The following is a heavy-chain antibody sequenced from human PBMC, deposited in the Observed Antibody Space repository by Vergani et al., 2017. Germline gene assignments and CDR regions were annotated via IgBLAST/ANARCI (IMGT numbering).Heavy chain of an antibody. CDR1: GGSISSYY. V-gene: IGHV4-4*07. Sequence: QVQLQESGPGLVKPSETLSLTCTVSGGSISSYYWSWIRQPAGKGLEWIGRIYTSGSTNYNPSLKSRVTMSVDTSKNQFSLKLSSVTAADTAVYYCARDRSSVGGSYYVDWFDPWGQGTLVTVSS. D-gene: IGHD1-26*01. CDR2: IYTSGST. CDR3: ARDRSSVGGSYYVDWFDP. J-gene: IGHJ5*02.